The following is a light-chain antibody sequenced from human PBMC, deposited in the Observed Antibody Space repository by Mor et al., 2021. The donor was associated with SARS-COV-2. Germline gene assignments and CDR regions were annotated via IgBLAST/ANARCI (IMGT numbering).Light chain of an antibody. V-gene: IGKV1-5*03. CDR3: QQYNTYSVT. CDR1: QSIGTW. Sequence: SQSIGTWLPWHQQKPGKAPKLLIYTASTLENGVPSRFSGRGSGTEFTLTISSLQPDDFATYYCQQYNTYSVTFGQGTKVEIK. J-gene: IGKJ1*01. CDR2: TAS.